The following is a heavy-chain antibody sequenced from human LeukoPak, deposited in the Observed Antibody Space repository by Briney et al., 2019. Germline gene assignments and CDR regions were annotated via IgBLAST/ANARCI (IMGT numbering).Heavy chain of an antibody. CDR2: IYTSGST. CDR3: ARGGYCSSTSCYGDAFDI. CDR1: GGSISSYY. V-gene: IGHV4-4*07. J-gene: IGHJ3*02. Sequence: PSETLSLTCTVSGGSISSYYWSWIRQPAGKGLEWIGRIYTSGSTNCNPSLKSRVTMSVDTSKNQFSLKLSSVTAADTAVYYCARGGYCSSTSCYGDAFDIWGQGTMVTVSS. D-gene: IGHD2-2*01.